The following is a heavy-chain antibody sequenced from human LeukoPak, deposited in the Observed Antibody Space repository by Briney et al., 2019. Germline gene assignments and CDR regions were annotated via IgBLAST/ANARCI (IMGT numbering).Heavy chain of an antibody. Sequence: PSETLSLTCTVSGGSISSYYWSWIRQPPGKGLEWIGYIYYSGSTNYNPSLKSRVTISVDTSKNQFSLKLSSVTAADTAVYYCARGRTGERGYYFDYWGQGTLVTVSS. CDR1: GGSISSYY. D-gene: IGHD7-27*01. V-gene: IGHV4-59*01. J-gene: IGHJ4*02. CDR2: IYYSGST. CDR3: ARGRTGERGYYFDY.